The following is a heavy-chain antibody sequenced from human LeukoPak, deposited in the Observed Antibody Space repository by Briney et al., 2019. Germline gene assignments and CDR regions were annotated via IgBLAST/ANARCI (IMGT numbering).Heavy chain of an antibody. J-gene: IGHJ6*02. D-gene: IGHD6-13*01. CDR2: IIPIFGTA. V-gene: IGHV1-69*13. Sequence: SVTVSCKASGGTFSSYAISWVRQAPGQGLEWMGGIIPIFGTANYAQKFQGRVTITADESTSTAYMELSSLRSDDTAVYYCAREVAAVESYYGMDVWGQGTTVTVSS. CDR1: GGTFSSYA. CDR3: AREVAAVESYYGMDV.